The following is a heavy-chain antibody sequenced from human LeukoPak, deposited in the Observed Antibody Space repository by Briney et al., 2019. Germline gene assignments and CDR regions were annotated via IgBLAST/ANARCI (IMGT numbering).Heavy chain of an antibody. J-gene: IGHJ4*02. CDR2: IYTSGST. CDR3: ARQTPIQSFDY. Sequence: SETLSLTCTVSGGSISSGSYYWSWIRQPAGKGLEWIGRIYTSGSTDYNPSLKSRVTISVDTSKNQFSLRLSSVTAADPAVYYCARQTPIQSFDYWGQGTLVTVSS. CDR1: GGSISSGSYY. V-gene: IGHV4-61*02.